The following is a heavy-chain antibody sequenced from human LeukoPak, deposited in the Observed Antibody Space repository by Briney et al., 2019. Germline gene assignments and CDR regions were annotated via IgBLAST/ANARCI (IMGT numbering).Heavy chain of an antibody. CDR3: AKHQYSTGWYLNY. Sequence: PGGSLRLSCAASGFIFSSYAMSWVRQAPGKGLEWVSAISGSDGSTYYADSVKGRFTISRGNSKNTLFLQMNSLRAEDTAVYYCAKHQYSTGWYLNYWGQGTLVTVSS. V-gene: IGHV3-23*01. CDR1: GFIFSSYA. D-gene: IGHD6-19*01. CDR2: ISGSDGST. J-gene: IGHJ4*02.